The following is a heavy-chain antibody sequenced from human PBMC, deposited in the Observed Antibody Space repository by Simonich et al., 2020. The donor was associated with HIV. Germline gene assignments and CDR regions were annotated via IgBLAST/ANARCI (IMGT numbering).Heavy chain of an antibody. CDR2: INHSGST. V-gene: IGHV4-34*01. CDR3: ARRGGYAFDY. D-gene: IGHD5-12*01. Sequence: QVHLQQWGAGLLKPSETLSLTCAVYGGSFSGYYWNWIRQPPGKGLEWIGEINHSGSTDYNSSLTSRVTISVDTSKNQFSLKLSSVTAAVTAMYYCARRGGYAFDYWGQGTLVTVSS. J-gene: IGHJ4*02. CDR1: GGSFSGYY.